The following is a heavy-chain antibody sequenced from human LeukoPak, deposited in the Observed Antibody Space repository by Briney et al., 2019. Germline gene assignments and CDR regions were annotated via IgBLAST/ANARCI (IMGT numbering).Heavy chain of an antibody. CDR3: ARHVSNYDFWSGYRTHDYFDY. CDR2: IYHSGNT. D-gene: IGHD3-3*01. CDR1: NYSISTGYY. V-gene: IGHV4-38-2*02. Sequence: SETLSLTCTVSNYSISTGYYWGWIRQPPGKGLEWIGSIYHSGNTYYNPSLKSRVTISVDTSKNQFSLKLSSVTAADTAVYYCARHVSNYDFWSGYRTHDYFDYWGQGTLVTVSS. J-gene: IGHJ4*02.